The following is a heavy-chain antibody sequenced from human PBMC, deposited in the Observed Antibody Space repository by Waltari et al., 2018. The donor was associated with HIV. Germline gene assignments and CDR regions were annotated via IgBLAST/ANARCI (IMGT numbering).Heavy chain of an antibody. J-gene: IGHJ1*01. CDR3: ARDRGGSSFQH. CDR1: GFHY. V-gene: IGHV3-66*02. D-gene: IGHD1-26*01. Sequence: EVQLVESGGGLVQPGGSLRLSCSASGFHYMSWVRQAPGKGLEWVSVIYSGGSTYYADSVKGRFTISRDNSKNTLYLQMNSLRAEDTAVYYCARDRGGSSFQHWGQGTLVTVSS. CDR2: IYSGGST.